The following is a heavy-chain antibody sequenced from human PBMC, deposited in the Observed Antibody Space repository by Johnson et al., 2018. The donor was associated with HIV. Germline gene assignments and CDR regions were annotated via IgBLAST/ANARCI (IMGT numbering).Heavy chain of an antibody. CDR2: IRYDGSNK. CDR3: AKCRQQLVRSAFDI. Sequence: QVQLVESGGGLVQPGGSLRLSCAASGFTFSSYGMYWVRQAPGKGLEWVAFIRYDGSNKYYADSVTGRFTISRDNSKNTLYLQMSSLRVEDTAVYYCAKCRQQLVRSAFDIWGQGTMVTVSS. CDR1: GFTFSSYG. V-gene: IGHV3-30*02. D-gene: IGHD6-13*01. J-gene: IGHJ3*02.